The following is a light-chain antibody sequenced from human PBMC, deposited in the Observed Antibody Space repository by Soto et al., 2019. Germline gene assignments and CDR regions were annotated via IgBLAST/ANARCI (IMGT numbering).Light chain of an antibody. Sequence: QSVLTQPASVSGSPGQSITISCTGTSSDVGGYNYVSWYQQHPGKAPKLMIYDVSNRPSGVSNRFSGSKSGNTASLTISGLQAEDAADYYCSSYTSSSTQSVVFGGGTKLTVL. CDR1: SSDVGGYNY. CDR2: DVS. J-gene: IGLJ2*01. V-gene: IGLV2-14*01. CDR3: SSYTSSSTQSVV.